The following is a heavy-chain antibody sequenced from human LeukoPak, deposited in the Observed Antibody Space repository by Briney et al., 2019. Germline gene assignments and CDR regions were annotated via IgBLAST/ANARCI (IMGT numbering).Heavy chain of an antibody. CDR2: IYYSGST. V-gene: IGHV4-59*11. D-gene: IGHD3-3*01. CDR1: GGSISNHY. J-gene: IGHJ4*02. CDR3: ARSPNFGVVIIGYFDS. Sequence: SETLSLTCTVSGGSISNHYWSWIRQPPGKGLEWIGYIYYSGSTSYNPSPKSRVTISLDTSRNQFSLRLSSVTAADTAVYYCARSPNFGVVIIGYFDSWGQGTLVTVSS.